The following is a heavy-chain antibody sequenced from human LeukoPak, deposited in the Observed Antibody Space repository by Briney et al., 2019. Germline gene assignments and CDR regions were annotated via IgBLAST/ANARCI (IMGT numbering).Heavy chain of an antibody. Sequence: SETLSLTCTVSGGSISSSSYYWGWIRQPPGKGLEWIGSIYYSGSTYYNPSLKSRVTISVDTSKNQFSLKLSSVTAADTAVYYCARPSGSGWYQWRETAFDIWGQGTMVTVSS. D-gene: IGHD6-19*01. V-gene: IGHV4-39*01. CDR3: ARPSGSGWYQWRETAFDI. CDR2: IYYSGST. CDR1: GGSISSSSYY. J-gene: IGHJ3*02.